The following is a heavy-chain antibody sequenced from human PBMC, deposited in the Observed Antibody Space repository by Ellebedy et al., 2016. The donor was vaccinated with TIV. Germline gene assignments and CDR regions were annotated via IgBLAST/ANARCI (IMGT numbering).Heavy chain of an antibody. J-gene: IGHJ4*02. CDR2: INPNSGGT. V-gene: IGHV1-2*02. Sequence: ASVKVSCXVSGYTFTGYYMHWVRQAPGQGLEWMGWINPNSGGTNYAQKFQGRVTMTRDTSISTAYMELSRLRSDDTAVYYCARDGSRTRLGCSSTSCVIPFDYWGQGTLVTVSS. D-gene: IGHD2-2*01. CDR1: GYTFTGYY. CDR3: ARDGSRTRLGCSSTSCVIPFDY.